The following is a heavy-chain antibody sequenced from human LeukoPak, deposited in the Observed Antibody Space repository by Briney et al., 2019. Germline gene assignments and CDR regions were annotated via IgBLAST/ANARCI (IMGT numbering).Heavy chain of an antibody. CDR2: INPNSGGT. J-gene: IGHJ4*02. D-gene: IGHD5-12*01. CDR1: GYTFTGYY. CDR3: ARGIREGYDYVGLDY. V-gene: IGHV1-2*02. Sequence: ASVKVSCKASGYTFTGYYMHWVRQAPGQGLEWMGWINPNSGGTNYAQKFQGRVTMTRDTSISTAYMELSRLRSDDTAVYYCARGIREGYDYVGLDYWGQGTLVTVSS.